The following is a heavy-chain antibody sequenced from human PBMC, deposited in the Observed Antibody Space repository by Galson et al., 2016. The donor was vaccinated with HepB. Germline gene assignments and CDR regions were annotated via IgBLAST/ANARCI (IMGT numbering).Heavy chain of an antibody. CDR3: ARGGVSSGGVDV. CDR1: DFPFSSYG. J-gene: IGHJ6*02. Sequence: SVKVSCKASDFPFSSYGITWVRQAPGQGLEWMGRISAYNGNTNYAQKLQGRVTMTTDTSTSTAYMELRSLRSDDTAVYFCARGGVSSGGVDVWGQGTTVTVSS. V-gene: IGHV1-18*01. CDR2: ISAYNGNT. D-gene: IGHD3-10*01.